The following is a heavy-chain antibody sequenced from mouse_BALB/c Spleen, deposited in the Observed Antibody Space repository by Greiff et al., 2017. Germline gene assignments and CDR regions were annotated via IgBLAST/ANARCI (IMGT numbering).Heavy chain of an antibody. CDR2: IDPFNGGT. V-gene: IGHV1S135*01. J-gene: IGHJ1*01. CDR3: ARRYFDV. Sequence: VQLKQSGPELMKPGASVKISCKASGYSFTSYYMHWVKQSHGKSLEWIGYIDPFNGGTSYNQKFKGKATLTVDKSSSTAYMHLSSLTSEDSAVYYCARRYFDVWGAGTTVTVSS. CDR1: GYSFTSYY.